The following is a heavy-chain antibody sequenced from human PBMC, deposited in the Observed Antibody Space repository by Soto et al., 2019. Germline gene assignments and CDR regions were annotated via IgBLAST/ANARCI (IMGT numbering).Heavy chain of an antibody. CDR1: GYTFSNYA. V-gene: IGHV1-3*01. CDR2: INAGNGDT. Sequence: QVQLVQSGAEVQKPGASVKVSCEASGYTFSNYAIHWVRQAPGQSLEWMAWINAGNGDTKYSQNFQGRVTIIRDTSASTAYMDLSSLRPEDTAVYYCARAPRSSGYYHYAMDVWGQGTTVTVS. D-gene: IGHD3-9*01. J-gene: IGHJ6*02. CDR3: ARAPRSSGYYHYAMDV.